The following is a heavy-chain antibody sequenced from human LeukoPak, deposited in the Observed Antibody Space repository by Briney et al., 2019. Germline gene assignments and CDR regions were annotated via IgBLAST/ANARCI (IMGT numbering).Heavy chain of an antibody. CDR3: ATKQWLAPPPDS. CDR2: INTDGTVT. J-gene: IGHJ4*02. CDR1: GFTFSKYW. V-gene: IGHV3-74*01. D-gene: IGHD6-19*01. Sequence: GGSLRLFYAASGFTFSKYWMLWVRQAPGKGLESVSRINTDGTVTTYADSVKGRFTVSRDNADNTMFLQMNSVRDEDTAVYYCATKQWLAPPPDSWGQGTPVTVSS.